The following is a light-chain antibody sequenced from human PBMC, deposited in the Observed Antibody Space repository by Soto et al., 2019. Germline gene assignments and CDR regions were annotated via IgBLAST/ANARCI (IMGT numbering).Light chain of an antibody. J-gene: IGLJ2*01. CDR2: EVR. Sequence: QSALTQPASVSGSPGQSITISCTGTSSDVGSYNYVSWYQQHPGKAPKLMIYEVRNRPSGVSDRFSGSKSGKTASLTIFGLQAEDEADYYCSSYTSKSSLIFGGGTKLTVL. V-gene: IGLV2-14*01. CDR3: SSYTSKSSLI. CDR1: SSDVGSYNY.